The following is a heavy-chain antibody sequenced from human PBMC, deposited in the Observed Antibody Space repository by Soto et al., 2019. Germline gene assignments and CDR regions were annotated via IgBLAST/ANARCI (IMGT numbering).Heavy chain of an antibody. CDR1: GFTFSSYS. Sequence: PGGSLRLSCAASGFTFSSYSMNWVRQAPGKGLEWVSSISSSSSYIYYADSVKGRFTISRDNAKNSLYLQMNSLRAEDTAVYYCASMGLAAASTHNWGQGTLVTVSS. J-gene: IGHJ4*02. CDR2: ISSSSSYI. V-gene: IGHV3-21*01. D-gene: IGHD6-13*01. CDR3: ASMGLAAASTHN.